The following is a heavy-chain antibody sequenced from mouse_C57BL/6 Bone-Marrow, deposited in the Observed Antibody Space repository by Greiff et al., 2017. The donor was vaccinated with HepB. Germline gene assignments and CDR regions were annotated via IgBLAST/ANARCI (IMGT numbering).Heavy chain of an antibody. CDR1: GFTFSSYA. D-gene: IGHD1-1*02. CDR3: TRVNYPYYAMDY. CDR2: ISSGGDYI. Sequence: EVQGVESGEGLVKPGGSLKLSCAASGFTFSSYAMSWVRQTPEKRLEWVAYISSGGDYIYYADTVKGRFTISRDNARNTLYLQMSSLKSEDTAMYYCTRVNYPYYAMDYWGQGTSVTVSS. J-gene: IGHJ4*01. V-gene: IGHV5-9-1*02.